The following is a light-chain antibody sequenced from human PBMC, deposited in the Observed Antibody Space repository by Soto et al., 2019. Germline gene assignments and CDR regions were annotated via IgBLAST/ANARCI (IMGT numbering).Light chain of an antibody. J-gene: IGKJ5*01. CDR1: RDISNY. CDR3: QQYSNLIT. CDR2: DAS. V-gene: IGKV1-33*01. Sequence: DIQMTQSPSSLSASVGDRVTITCQASRDISNYLNWYQQKLGKAPKLLIYDASNLETGVPSRFSGSGSGTDFTFTISNLQPEDIATYYCQQYSNLITFGQGTRLEIK.